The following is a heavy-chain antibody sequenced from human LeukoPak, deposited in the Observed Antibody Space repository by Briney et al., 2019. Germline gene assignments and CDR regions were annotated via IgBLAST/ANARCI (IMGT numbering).Heavy chain of an antibody. V-gene: IGHV4-39*01. Sequence: SETLSLTCTVSGGSFSSSDYYWGWIRQPPGKGLEWIGSIYYSGTTYYNPSLKSRVTISVDTSKKQFSLKLSSVTAADTAVYYCARYYYGSGSYYRRKTYYYMDVWGKGTTVTISS. CDR2: IYYSGTT. J-gene: IGHJ6*03. D-gene: IGHD3-10*01. CDR1: GGSFSSSDYY. CDR3: ARYYYGSGSYYRRKTYYYMDV.